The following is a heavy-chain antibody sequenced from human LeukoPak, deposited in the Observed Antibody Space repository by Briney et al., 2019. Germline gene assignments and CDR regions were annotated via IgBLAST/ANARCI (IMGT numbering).Heavy chain of an antibody. J-gene: IGHJ4*02. CDR3: AKAGYIVVVPAAPHFDY. CDR2: ISGSGGST. V-gene: IGHV3-23*01. CDR1: GIAFSSYA. Sequence: GGSLRLSCAASGIAFSSYAMSWVRQAPGKGLEWVSAISGSGGSTYYADSVKGRFTISRDNSKNTLYLQMNSLRAEDTAVYYCAKAGYIVVVPAAPHFDYWGQGTLVTVSS. D-gene: IGHD2-2*01.